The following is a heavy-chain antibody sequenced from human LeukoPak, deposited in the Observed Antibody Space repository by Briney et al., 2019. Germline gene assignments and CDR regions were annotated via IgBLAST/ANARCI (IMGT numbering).Heavy chain of an antibody. CDR2: IYYSGST. V-gene: IGHV4-59*01. Sequence: SETLSLTCTVSGGSISSYYWSWIRQPPGKGLEWIGYIYYSGSTNYNPSLKSRVTISVDTSKNQFSLKLSSVTAADTAVYYCARDYAGGGSYLDYWGQGTLVTVSS. CDR1: GGSISSYY. D-gene: IGHD2-15*01. CDR3: ARDYAGGGSYLDY. J-gene: IGHJ4*02.